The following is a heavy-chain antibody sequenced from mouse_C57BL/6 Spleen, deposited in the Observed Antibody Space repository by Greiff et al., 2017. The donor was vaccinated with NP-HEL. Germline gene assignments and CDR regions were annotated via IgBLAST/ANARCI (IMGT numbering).Heavy chain of an antibody. Sequence: EVQVVESGGCLVKPGGSLKLSCAASGFTFSSYAMSWVRQTPEKRLEWVATISDGGSYTYYPDNVKGRFTISRDNAKNNLYLQMSHLKSEDTAMYYCARENGAALDYWGQGTTLTVSS. J-gene: IGHJ2*01. CDR3: ARENGAALDY. CDR2: ISDGGSYT. CDR1: GFTFSSYA. V-gene: IGHV5-4*01.